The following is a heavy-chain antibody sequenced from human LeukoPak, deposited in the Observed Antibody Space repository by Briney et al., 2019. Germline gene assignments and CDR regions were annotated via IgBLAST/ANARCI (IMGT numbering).Heavy chain of an antibody. V-gene: IGHV3-11*06. Sequence: GGSLRLSCAASGFTFSDYYMSWIRQAPGKGLEWVSYISSSSSYTNYADSVKGRFTISRDNAKNSLYLQMNSLRAEDTAVYYCVRAPYEEYYFDYWGQGTLVTVSS. J-gene: IGHJ4*02. CDR1: GFTFSDYY. D-gene: IGHD3-16*01. CDR2: ISSSSSYT. CDR3: VRAPYEEYYFDY.